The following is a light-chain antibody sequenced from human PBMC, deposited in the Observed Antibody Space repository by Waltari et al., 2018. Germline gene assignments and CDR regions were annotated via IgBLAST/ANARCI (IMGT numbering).Light chain of an antibody. CDR3: QQSYSTPKT. CDR2: AAS. Sequence: DIQMTQSPSSLSASVGDRVTITCRASQSISSYLNWYQQRPGKAPKLLIYAASSLQSGVPSRFSDSGSGTDFTLTISSLQAEDFATYYCQQSYSTPKTFGQGTRLEIK. J-gene: IGKJ5*01. CDR1: QSISSY. V-gene: IGKV1-39*01.